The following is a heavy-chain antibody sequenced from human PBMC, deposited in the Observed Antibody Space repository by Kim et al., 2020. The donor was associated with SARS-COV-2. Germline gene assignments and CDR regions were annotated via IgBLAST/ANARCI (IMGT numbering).Heavy chain of an antibody. CDR2: IKQDGSEM. J-gene: IGHJ4*02. Sequence: GGSLRLSCAASGFTFSIYYMSWVRQTPGKGLEWVANIKQDGSEMSYVDSVKGRFTISRDNSRNSLYLQMSSLRPEDTAFYYCASHSSSRTGENYFDYWGQGTLVTVSS. V-gene: IGHV3-7*03. D-gene: IGHD6-13*01. CDR3: ASHSSSRTGENYFDY. CDR1: GFTFSIYY.